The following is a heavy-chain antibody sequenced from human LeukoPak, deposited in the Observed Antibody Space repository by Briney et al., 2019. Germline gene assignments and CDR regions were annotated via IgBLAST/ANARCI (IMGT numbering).Heavy chain of an antibody. CDR3: ARESSIAAANEGFDY. CDR1: GFTFSSYS. V-gene: IGHV3-21*01. Sequence: GGSLRLSCAASGFTFSSYSMNWVRQAPGKGPEWVSSISSSSSYIYYADSVKGRFTISRDNAKNSLYLQMNSLRAEDTAVYYCARESSIAAANEGFDYWGXXTLVTVSS. CDR2: ISSSSSYI. D-gene: IGHD6-13*01. J-gene: IGHJ4*01.